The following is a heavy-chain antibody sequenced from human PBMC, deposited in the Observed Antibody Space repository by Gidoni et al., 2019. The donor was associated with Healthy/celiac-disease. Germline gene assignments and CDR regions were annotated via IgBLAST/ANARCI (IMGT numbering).Heavy chain of an antibody. CDR1: GFTFSSYG. D-gene: IGHD6-13*01. CDR3: AKDLSSSWGPFDY. V-gene: IGHV3-30*02. Sequence: QVQLVESGGGVVQPGGSRRPSCAAAGFTFSSYGMHWVRQAPGKGLEWGAFILYDGSNKYYADSVKRRFTISRDNSKNTLYLQMNSLRAEDTAVYYCAKDLSSSWGPFDYWGQGTLVTVSS. CDR2: ILYDGSNK. J-gene: IGHJ4*02.